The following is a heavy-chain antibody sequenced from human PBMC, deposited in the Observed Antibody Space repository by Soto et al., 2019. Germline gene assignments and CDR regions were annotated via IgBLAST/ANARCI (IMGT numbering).Heavy chain of an antibody. D-gene: IGHD6-19*01. CDR1: GGSISSSSYY. Sequence: QLQLQESGPGLVKPSETLSLTCTVSGGSISSSSYYWGWIRQPPGKGLEWIGSIYYSGSTYYNPSLKSRVTISVDTSKNQFSLKLSSVTAADTAVYYCARLLFSSGWYLIWGQGTMVTVSS. CDR3: ARLLFSSGWYLI. V-gene: IGHV4-39*01. CDR2: IYYSGST. J-gene: IGHJ3*02.